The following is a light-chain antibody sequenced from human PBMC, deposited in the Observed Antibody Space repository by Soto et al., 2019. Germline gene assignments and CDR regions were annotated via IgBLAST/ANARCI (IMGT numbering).Light chain of an antibody. CDR1: QNLRSRF. CDR3: QQYGSSPLT. Sequence: EIVLKQSPGTLSVSPGERANLSCRARQNLRSRFFAWYQQRLGQAPRLLIYGASRRATGIPDRFSGSGSGTDFTLTISRLEPEDFAVYYCQQYGSSPLTFGGGTKVEIK. CDR2: GAS. J-gene: IGKJ4*01. V-gene: IGKV3-20*01.